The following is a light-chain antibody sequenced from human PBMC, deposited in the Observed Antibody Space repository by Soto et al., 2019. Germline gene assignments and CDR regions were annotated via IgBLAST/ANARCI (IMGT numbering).Light chain of an antibody. Sequence: EIVFTQSPRTLSLSPGERATLSCMASQSVSSSYLAWYQQKPGQAPRLLIYGASSRATGIPDRFSGSGSGTDFTLTISRLEPEDFAVYYCQQYGSSPWTFGQGTKVDIK. CDR3: QQYGSSPWT. V-gene: IGKV3-20*01. J-gene: IGKJ1*01. CDR2: GAS. CDR1: QSVSSSY.